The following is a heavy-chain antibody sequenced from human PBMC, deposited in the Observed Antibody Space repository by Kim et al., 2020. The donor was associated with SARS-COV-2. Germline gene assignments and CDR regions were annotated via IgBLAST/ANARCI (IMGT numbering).Heavy chain of an antibody. D-gene: IGHD5-18*01. CDR1: GFTFSSYA. CDR2: ISSNGGST. CDR3: ARALDTAMVTGY. Sequence: GGSLRLSCAASGFTFSSYAMHWVRQAPGKGLEYVSAISSNGGSTYYANSVKGRFTISRDNSKNTLYLQMGSLRAEDMAVYYCARALDTAMVTGYWGQGTL. V-gene: IGHV3-64*01. J-gene: IGHJ4*02.